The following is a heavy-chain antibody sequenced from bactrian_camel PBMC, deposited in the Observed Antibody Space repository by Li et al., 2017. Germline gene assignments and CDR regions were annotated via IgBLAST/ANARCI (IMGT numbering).Heavy chain of an antibody. D-gene: IGHD6*01. CDR3: AATYGGSWSFGY. CDR2: IDSAGST. V-gene: IGHV3S9*01. CDR1: GYTYSSYC. Sequence: HVQLVESGGGLVQPGGSLRLSCAASGYTYSSYCMGWSRQAPGKEREGVAGIDSAGSTSYADSVKGRFTISRDNAKNTVYLQMNSLKSEDTALYYCAATYGGSWSFGYWGQGTQVTVS. J-gene: IGHJ6*01.